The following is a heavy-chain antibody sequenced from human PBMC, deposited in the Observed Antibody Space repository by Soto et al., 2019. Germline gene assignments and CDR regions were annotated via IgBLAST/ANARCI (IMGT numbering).Heavy chain of an antibody. CDR1: GFSLSTSGVG. CDR2: IYWDDDK. J-gene: IGHJ3*02. V-gene: IGHV2-5*02. Sequence: QITLKESGPTLVKPTQTLTLTCTFSGFSLSTSGVGVGWIRXXXGKALEWLALIYWDDDKRYSPSLKSRLTXXXXXXXXXXXXXXXXXXXXXXXXXXXXXXXXXXXDIWGQGTMVTVSS. CDR3: XXXXXXXXDI.